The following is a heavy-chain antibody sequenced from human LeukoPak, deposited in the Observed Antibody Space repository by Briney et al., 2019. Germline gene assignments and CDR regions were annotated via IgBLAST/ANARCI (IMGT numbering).Heavy chain of an antibody. J-gene: IGHJ3*02. Sequence: GASVKVSCKASGFTFTSSAMHWVRQAPGQGLEWMGWINPNSGGTNYAQKFQGRVTMTRDTSISTAYMELSRLRSDDTAVYYCARETTVGATLGAFDIWGQGTMVTVSS. CDR1: GFTFTSSA. D-gene: IGHD1-26*01. CDR3: ARETTVGATLGAFDI. CDR2: INPNSGGT. V-gene: IGHV1-2*02.